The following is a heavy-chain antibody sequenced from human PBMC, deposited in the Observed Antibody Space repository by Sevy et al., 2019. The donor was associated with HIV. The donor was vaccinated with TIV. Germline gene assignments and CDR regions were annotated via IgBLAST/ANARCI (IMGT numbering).Heavy chain of an antibody. J-gene: IGHJ4*02. CDR3: ARESIGAVGDFDY. CDR1: GGSISNYF. V-gene: IGHV4-59*01. D-gene: IGHD6-13*01. CDR2: IYYSGST. Sequence: TPSLTCTVSGGSISNYFWSWIRQPPGKGLEWIGYIYYSGSTNYNPSLKSRVTISVDTSKNQFSLKLSSVTAADTAVYYCARESIGAVGDFDYWGQGTLVTVSS.